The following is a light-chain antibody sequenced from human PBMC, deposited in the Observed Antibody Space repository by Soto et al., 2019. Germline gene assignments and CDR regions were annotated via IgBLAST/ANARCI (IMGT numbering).Light chain of an antibody. J-gene: IGLJ2*01. Sequence: QSALTQPPSVSGSPGQSVTISCTGTSSDVGSYSRVSWYQQPPGTVPKLMIYEVSNRPSGVPDRFSGSKSGNTASLTISGLQAEDEADYYCSSYTGSSTLVFGGGTKVTVL. V-gene: IGLV2-18*02. CDR2: EVS. CDR3: SSYTGSSTLV. CDR1: SSDVGSYSR.